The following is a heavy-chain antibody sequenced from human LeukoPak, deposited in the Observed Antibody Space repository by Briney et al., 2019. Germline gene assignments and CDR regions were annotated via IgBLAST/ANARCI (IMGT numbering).Heavy chain of an antibody. V-gene: IGHV4-39*01. D-gene: IGHD2-15*01. CDR1: GCSISSSSYY. CDR2: IYYSGST. CDR3: ARRSLGYYAVMDV. Sequence: KPSETLSLTCTVSGCSISSSSYYWGWIRQPPGKGLEWIVSIYYSGSTYYNPSLKSRVTISVDTSKNQFSLKLSSVTAADTAVYYCARRSLGYYAVMDVWGQGTTVTVSS. J-gene: IGHJ6*02.